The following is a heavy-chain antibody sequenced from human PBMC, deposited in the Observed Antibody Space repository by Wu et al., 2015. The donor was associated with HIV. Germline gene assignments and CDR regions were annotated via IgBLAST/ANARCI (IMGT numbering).Heavy chain of an antibody. CDR3: ATGILGXLDI. Sequence: QVQLVQSGAEVKKPGASMKVSCKVSGYFLSKLSMHWVRQAPGKGLEWMGGFDPGDGETVYARKFQGRVTMIEDISTDIAYMELSSLSSEDTAVYYCATGILGXLDIWGQGTMVTVSS. J-gene: IGHJ3*02. CDR1: GYFLSKLS. D-gene: IGHD7-27*01. V-gene: IGHV1-24*01. CDR2: FDPGDGET.